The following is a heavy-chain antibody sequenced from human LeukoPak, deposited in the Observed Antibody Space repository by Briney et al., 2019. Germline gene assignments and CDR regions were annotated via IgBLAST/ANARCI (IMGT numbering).Heavy chain of an antibody. V-gene: IGHV3-30*18. CDR1: GFTFSSYW. J-gene: IGHJ6*02. CDR2: ISYDGSNK. D-gene: IGHD4-17*01. Sequence: PGGSLRLSCAASGFTFSSYWMSWVRQAPGKGLEWVAVISYDGSNKYYADSVKGRFTISRDNSKNTLFLQMNSLRAEDTAVYYCAKDADYGAYFYYYAMDVWGQGTTVTVSS. CDR3: AKDADYGAYFYYYAMDV.